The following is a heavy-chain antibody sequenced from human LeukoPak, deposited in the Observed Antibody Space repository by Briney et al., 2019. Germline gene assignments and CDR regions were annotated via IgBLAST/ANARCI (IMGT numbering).Heavy chain of an antibody. Sequence: GGSLRLSCAASGFTFSSYAMTWVRQAPGKGMEWVSAISGSGRTTYYADSVKGRFTISRDSSKNTLYLQMNSLRAEDTAVYYCAREARYYYDSSGYYGTFDYWGQGTLVTVSS. CDR1: GFTFSSYA. D-gene: IGHD3-22*01. V-gene: IGHV3-23*01. CDR2: ISGSGRTT. CDR3: AREARYYYDSSGYYGTFDY. J-gene: IGHJ4*02.